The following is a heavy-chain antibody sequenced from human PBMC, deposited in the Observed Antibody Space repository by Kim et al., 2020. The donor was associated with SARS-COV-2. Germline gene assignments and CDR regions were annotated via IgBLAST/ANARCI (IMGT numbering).Heavy chain of an antibody. CDR1: GFTFSDYR. V-gene: IGHV3-7*03. J-gene: IGHJ6*02. CDR2: IKVDGSEQ. D-gene: IGHD2-8*02. CDR3: ARGDVFYSTARRYYYYHGLDV. Sequence: GGSLRLSCAASGFTFSDYRMSWVRQAPGKGLEWVANIKVDGSEQYYVDSVKGRFTISRDNAKNSLYLQMNSLGAEDTAVYYCARGDVFYSTARRYYYYHGLDVGGRGTTVTVSS.